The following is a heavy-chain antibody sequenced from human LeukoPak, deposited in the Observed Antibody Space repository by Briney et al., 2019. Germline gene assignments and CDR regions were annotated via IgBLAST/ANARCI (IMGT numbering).Heavy chain of an antibody. CDR3: ARADCSGSTCYLRRSWFDP. V-gene: IGHV3-21*01. Sequence: GGSLRLSCAASGFTFSSFDMNWVRQAPGKGLEWVSSISTSSRYIYYRDSVEGRFTTSRDDAKNSLYLQMNSLRVEDTAVYYCARADCSGSTCYLRRSWFDPWGQGTLVTVSS. CDR1: GFTFSSFD. D-gene: IGHD2-2*01. CDR2: ISTSSRYI. J-gene: IGHJ5*02.